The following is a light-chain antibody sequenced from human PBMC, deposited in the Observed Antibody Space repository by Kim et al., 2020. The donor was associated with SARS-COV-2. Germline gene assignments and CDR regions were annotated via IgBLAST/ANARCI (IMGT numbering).Light chain of an antibody. Sequence: PAAVCCSTSQILVHSIGNNYLYSFQQRTGQTTMLLFDKVSSRDSVASDRFSGSCSSTVFTLQISRVEAEFVGFYYSKQDTHWPITFGPGTKVDIK. CDR2: KVS. CDR3: KQDTHWPIT. V-gene: IGKV2-30*02. CDR1: QILVHSIGNNY. J-gene: IGKJ3*01.